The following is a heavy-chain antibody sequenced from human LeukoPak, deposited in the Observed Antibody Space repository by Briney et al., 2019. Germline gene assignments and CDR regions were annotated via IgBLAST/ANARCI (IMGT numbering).Heavy chain of an antibody. J-gene: IGHJ4*02. Sequence: SETLSLTCTVSGGSISSYYWSWIRQPPGKGLEWIGYIYSSGSTNYNPSLKSRITISVDTSKNQFSLKLSSVTAADTAVYYCARGGGVAGTPYNPYDYWGQGTLVTVSS. CDR2: IYSSGST. CDR3: ARGGGVAGTPYNPYDY. V-gene: IGHV4-59*01. D-gene: IGHD6-19*01. CDR1: GGSISSYY.